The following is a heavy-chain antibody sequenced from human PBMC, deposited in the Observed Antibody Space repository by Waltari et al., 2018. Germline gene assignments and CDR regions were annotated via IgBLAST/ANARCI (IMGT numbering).Heavy chain of an antibody. CDR1: GGSISSGSYY. D-gene: IGHD2-21*01. CDR2: IYTSGST. J-gene: IGHJ4*02. Sequence: QVQLQESGPGLVKPSQTLSLTCTVSGGSISSGSYYWSWIRQPAGKGLEWIGYIYTSGSTNYNPSLKSRVTISVDTSKNQFSLKLSAVTAADTAVYYCARGGTCGGDCSTFDYWGQGTLVTVSS. V-gene: IGHV4-61*09. CDR3: ARGGTCGGDCSTFDY.